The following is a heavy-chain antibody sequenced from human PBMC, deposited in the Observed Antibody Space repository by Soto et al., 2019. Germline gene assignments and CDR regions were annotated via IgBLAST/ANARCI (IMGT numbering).Heavy chain of an antibody. CDR1: GGTFSSYA. J-gene: IGHJ4*02. CDR2: IIPIFGTA. V-gene: IGHV1-69*06. CDR3: ARSPYDILTGVLGQGFDY. D-gene: IGHD3-9*01. Sequence: SVKVSCKASGGTFSSYAISWVRQAPGQGLEWMGGIIPIFGTANYAQKFQGRVTITADKSTSTAYMELSSLRSEDTAVYYCARSPYDILTGVLGQGFDYWGQGTLVTVSS.